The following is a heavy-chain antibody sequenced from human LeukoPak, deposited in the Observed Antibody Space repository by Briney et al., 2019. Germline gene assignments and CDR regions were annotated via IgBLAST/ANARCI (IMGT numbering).Heavy chain of an antibody. CDR1: GGSFSGYY. V-gene: IGHV4-34*11. Sequence: SETLSLTCAVYGGSFSGYYWSWIRQPPGKRLEWIGSIYYGGSSYFNPSFRSRLSISVDTSNNQFSLNLSSVTAADTAVYYCARDPLRVNYYDYWGQGTLVTVSS. J-gene: IGHJ4*02. D-gene: IGHD3-16*01. CDR3: ARDPLRVNYYDY. CDR2: IYYGGSS.